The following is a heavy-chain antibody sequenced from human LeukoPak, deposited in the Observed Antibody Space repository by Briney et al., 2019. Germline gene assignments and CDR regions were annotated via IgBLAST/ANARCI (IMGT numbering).Heavy chain of an antibody. CDR3: ATPPPTIVVVPAAMMGGVDY. CDR2: ISGSGGST. D-gene: IGHD2-2*01. CDR1: GFTFSSYA. V-gene: IGHV3-23*01. J-gene: IGHJ4*02. Sequence: GGSLRLSCAASGFTFSSYAMSWVRQAPGKGLEWVSAISGSGGSTYYADSVKGRFTISRDNSKNTLYMQMNSLGAEDTAVYYCATPPPTIVVVPAAMMGGVDYWGQGTLVTVSS.